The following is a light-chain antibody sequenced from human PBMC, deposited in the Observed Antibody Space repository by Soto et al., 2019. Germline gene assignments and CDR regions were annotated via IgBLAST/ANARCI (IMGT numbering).Light chain of an antibody. J-gene: IGKJ1*01. V-gene: IGKV3-15*01. CDR1: QSINAH. CDR3: QQYNNWLWT. CDR2: GAS. Sequence: EVVMTQSPATLSVSPGERVTLSCRASQSINAHLAWYQQKPGQAPRLLIHGASTRATGIPARFSGSGFGTEFILTISSLQSKDFAVYYCQQYNNWLWTFGQGTKVEIQ.